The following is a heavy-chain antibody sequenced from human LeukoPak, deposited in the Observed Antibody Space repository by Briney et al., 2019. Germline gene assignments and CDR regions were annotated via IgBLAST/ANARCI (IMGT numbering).Heavy chain of an antibody. CDR1: GFIFSNYG. CDR3: ARGRYGSGSYKDY. D-gene: IGHD3-10*01. Sequence: PGRSLRLSCAASGFIFSNYGMHWVRQAPGKGLEWVAVIWYDGSHKYYADSVKGRFTISRDNSKNTLYLQMNSLRAEDTAVYYCARGRYGSGSYKDYWGQGTLVTVSS. V-gene: IGHV3-33*01. J-gene: IGHJ4*02. CDR2: IWYDGSHK.